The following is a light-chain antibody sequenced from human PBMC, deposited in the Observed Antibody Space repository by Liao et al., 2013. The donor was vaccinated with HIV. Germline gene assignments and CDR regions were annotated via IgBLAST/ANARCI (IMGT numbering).Light chain of an antibody. Sequence: SDELTQPSSVSVSPGQTASITCSGDELGYKYASWYQQRPGQSPVLIIYQDNRRPSGIPERFSGSRSGNTATLTISGTQTMDEADYYCQAWDSSIYVVFGGGTKLTVL. CDR1: ELGYKY. V-gene: IGLV3-1*01. CDR3: QAWDSSIYVV. J-gene: IGLJ2*01. CDR2: QDN.